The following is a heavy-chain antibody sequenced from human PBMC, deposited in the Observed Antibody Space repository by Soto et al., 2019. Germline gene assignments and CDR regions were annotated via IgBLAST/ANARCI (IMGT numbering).Heavy chain of an antibody. D-gene: IGHD2-2*01. V-gene: IGHV5-10-1*01. CDR2: IDPSDSYT. Sequence: GESLKISCKGSVYSFTSYWISWVRQMPGKGLEWMGRIDPSDSYTNYSPSFQGHVTISADKSISTAYLQWSSLKASDTAMYYCARHPSHCSSTSCLLGSYYYYYGMDVWGQGTTVTVSS. CDR1: VYSFTSYW. J-gene: IGHJ6*02. CDR3: ARHPSHCSSTSCLLGSYYYYYGMDV.